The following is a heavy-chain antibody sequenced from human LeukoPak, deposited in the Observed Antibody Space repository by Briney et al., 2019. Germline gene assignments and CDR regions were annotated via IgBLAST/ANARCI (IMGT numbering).Heavy chain of an antibody. D-gene: IGHD6-19*01. CDR3: ARVGIAVAGYFDS. V-gene: IGHV1-69*04. CDR1: GYTFTSYA. Sequence: SVKVSCKASGYTFTSYAISWVRQAPGQGLEWMGRIIPILGIANYAQKFQGRVTITADKSTSTDYMELSSLRSEDTAVYYCARVGIAVAGYFDSWGQGTLVTVSS. CDR2: IIPILGIA. J-gene: IGHJ4*02.